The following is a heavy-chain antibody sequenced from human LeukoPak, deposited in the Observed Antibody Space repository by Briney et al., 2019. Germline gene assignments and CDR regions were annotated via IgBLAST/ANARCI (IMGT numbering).Heavy chain of an antibody. D-gene: IGHD3-16*01. CDR2: INPSGGST. Sequence: VASVKVSCKASGYTFTSYYMHWVRQAPGQGLEWMGIINPSGGSTSYAQKFQGRVTMTRDTSTSTVYMELSSLRSGDTAVYYCARNLERLGAFDIWGEGTMVTVSS. CDR1: GYTFTSYY. J-gene: IGHJ3*02. CDR3: ARNLERLGAFDI. V-gene: IGHV1-46*01.